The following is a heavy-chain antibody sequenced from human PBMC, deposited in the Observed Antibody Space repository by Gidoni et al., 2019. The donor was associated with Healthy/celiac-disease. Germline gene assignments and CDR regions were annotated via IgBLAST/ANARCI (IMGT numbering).Heavy chain of an antibody. D-gene: IGHD1-26*01. J-gene: IGHJ4*02. CDR2: IYYSGST. CDR3: ASGSYGRDY. V-gene: IGHV4-39*07. Sequence: GLEWIGSIYYSGSTYYNPSLKSRVTISVDTSKNQFSLKLSSVTAADTAVYYCASGSYGRDYWGQGTLVTVSS.